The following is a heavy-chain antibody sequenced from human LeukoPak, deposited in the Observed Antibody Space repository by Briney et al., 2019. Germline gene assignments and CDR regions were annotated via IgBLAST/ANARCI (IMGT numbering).Heavy chain of an antibody. V-gene: IGHV4-59*01. D-gene: IGHD3-22*01. CDR3: ARDIPYYDSSGYQVRNYFDY. Sequence: SETLSLTCTVSGGSISLYHWSWVRQSPGKGLDWLGYIHHSGTTNYDPSLKSRVTISIDTSKNQFSLKLNSLTAADTAVYYCARDIPYYDSSGYQVRNYFDYWGQGTLVTVSS. J-gene: IGHJ4*02. CDR1: GGSISLYH. CDR2: IHHSGTT.